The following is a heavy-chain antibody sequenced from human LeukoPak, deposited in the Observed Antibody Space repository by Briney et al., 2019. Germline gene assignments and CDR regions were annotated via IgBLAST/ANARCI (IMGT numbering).Heavy chain of an antibody. CDR2: IRYDGSNK. CDR3: AKDPGSSWYAYYYYYMDV. J-gene: IGHJ6*03. Sequence: PGGSLRLSCAASGFTFSSYGMHWVRQAPGKGLEWVAFIRYDGSNKYYADSVKGRFTISRDNSKNTLYLQMNSLRAEDTAVYYCAKDPGSSWYAYYYYYMDVWGKGTTVTISS. CDR1: GFTFSSYG. V-gene: IGHV3-30*02. D-gene: IGHD6-13*01.